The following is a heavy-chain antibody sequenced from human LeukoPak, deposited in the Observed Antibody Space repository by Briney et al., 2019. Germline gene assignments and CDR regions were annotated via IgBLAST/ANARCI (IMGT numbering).Heavy chain of an antibody. D-gene: IGHD5-18*01. V-gene: IGHV1-2*06. Sequence: ASVKVSCKASGYTFTGFYMHWVRQAPGQGLEWMGRIDPNSGGTNYAQKFQGRVTMTRDTSISTAYMELSRLRSDDTAVYYCARGYSYGHYFGYWGQGTLVTVSS. J-gene: IGHJ4*02. CDR1: GYTFTGFY. CDR2: IDPNSGGT. CDR3: ARGYSYGHYFGY.